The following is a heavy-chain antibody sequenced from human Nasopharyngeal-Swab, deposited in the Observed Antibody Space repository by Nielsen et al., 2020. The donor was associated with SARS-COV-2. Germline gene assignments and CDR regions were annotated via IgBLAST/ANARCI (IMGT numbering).Heavy chain of an antibody. J-gene: IGHJ6*03. CDR2: ISSNGGST. V-gene: IGHV3-64*01. CDR3: ARTPLGYYYYYMDV. Sequence: VRQAPGKGLEYVSAISSNGGSTYYANSVKGRLTISRDNSKNTLYLQMGSLRAEDMAVYYCARTPLGYYYYYMDVWGKGTTVTVSS.